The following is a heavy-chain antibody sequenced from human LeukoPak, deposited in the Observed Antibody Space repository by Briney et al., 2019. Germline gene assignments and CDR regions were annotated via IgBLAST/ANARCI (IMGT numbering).Heavy chain of an antibody. CDR2: IHYSGRT. CDR1: GASISSYY. Sequence: SETLSLTCTVSGASISSYYWSWIRQPPGKGLEWITYIHYSGRTHYNPSLKSRVTISVDTSKSQFSLKLSSVTAADTAVYYCARVPIAAAGGFDYWGQGTLVTVSS. J-gene: IGHJ4*02. V-gene: IGHV4-59*08. CDR3: ARVPIAAAGGFDY. D-gene: IGHD6-13*01.